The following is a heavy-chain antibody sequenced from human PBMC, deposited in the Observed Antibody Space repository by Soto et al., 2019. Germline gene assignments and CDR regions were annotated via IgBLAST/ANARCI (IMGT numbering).Heavy chain of an antibody. Sequence: ASVEVSCKASGYTFTSYGISWVRQAPGQGLEWMGWISAYNGNTNYAQKLQGRVTMTTDTSTSTAYMELRSLRSDDTAVYYCARDRIAARLDAFDIWGQGTMVTVSS. CDR1: GYTFTSYG. V-gene: IGHV1-18*01. J-gene: IGHJ3*02. CDR2: ISAYNGNT. CDR3: ARDRIAARLDAFDI. D-gene: IGHD6-13*01.